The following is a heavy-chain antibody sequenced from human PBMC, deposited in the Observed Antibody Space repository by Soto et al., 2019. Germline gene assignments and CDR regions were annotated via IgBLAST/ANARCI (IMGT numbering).Heavy chain of an antibody. Sequence: SVKVSCKASGGTFSSYAISWVRQAPGQGLEWMGGIIPIFGTANYAQKFQGRVTITADESTSTAYMELSSLRSEDTAVYYCARVRPYYYDSSGYAFDIWGQGTMVTVS. CDR1: GGTFSSYA. V-gene: IGHV1-69*13. CDR2: IIPIFGTA. CDR3: ARVRPYYYDSSGYAFDI. J-gene: IGHJ3*02. D-gene: IGHD3-22*01.